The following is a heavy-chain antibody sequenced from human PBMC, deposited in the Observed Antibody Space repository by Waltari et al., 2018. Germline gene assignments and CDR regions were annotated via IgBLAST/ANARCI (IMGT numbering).Heavy chain of an antibody. CDR1: GFTFGDYA. J-gene: IGHJ4*02. CDR3: TRELAYEPGTWFDY. Sequence: EVQLVESAGGLVQPGRSLRLSCTASGFTFGDYAMSWVRQAPGKGLEWVGFIRSKAYGGTTEYAASVKGRFTISRDDSKSIAYLQINSLKTEDTAVYYCTRELAYEPGTWFDYWGQGTLVTVSS. V-gene: IGHV3-49*04. CDR2: IRSKAYGGTT. D-gene: IGHD3-3*01.